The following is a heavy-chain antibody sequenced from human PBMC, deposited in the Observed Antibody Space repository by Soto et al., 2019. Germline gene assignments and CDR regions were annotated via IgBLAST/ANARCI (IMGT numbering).Heavy chain of an antibody. J-gene: IGHJ4*02. CDR1: GFAFSNTW. Sequence: EVQLVESGGGLAKPGGPLRLSCLASGFAFSNTWMNWVRQAPGKGLEWVAHIKSKTDGGTIDFAAPVKGRFTVSRDDSKSMFYLQMNSLKSEDTAVYYCTKGGYNDNWGPGTLVTVSS. CDR3: TKGGYNDN. D-gene: IGHD5-12*01. V-gene: IGHV3-15*01. CDR2: IKSKTDGGTI.